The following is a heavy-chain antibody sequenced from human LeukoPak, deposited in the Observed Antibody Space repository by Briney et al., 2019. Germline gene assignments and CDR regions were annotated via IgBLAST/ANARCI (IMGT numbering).Heavy chain of an antibody. V-gene: IGHV4-59*01. CDR1: GGSISSGY. CDR3: ARSRTDNTGRHVYELMDV. Sequence: SETLSLTCTVSGGSISSGYWSWIRQPPGKGLEWIGYIYYSGSTNYNPSLKSRVTISVDTSKNQFSLKLSSVTAADTAVYYCARSRTDNTGRHVYELMDVWGKGTTVTVSS. J-gene: IGHJ6*04. CDR2: IYYSGST. D-gene: IGHD3-16*01.